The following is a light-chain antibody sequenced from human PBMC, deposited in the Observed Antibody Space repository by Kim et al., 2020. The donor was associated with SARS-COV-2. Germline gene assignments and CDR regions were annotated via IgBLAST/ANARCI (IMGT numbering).Light chain of an antibody. CDR1: SGDVGGYNF. J-gene: IGLJ1*01. V-gene: IGLV2-14*03. Sequence: GQSITISCTGTSGDVGGYNFVSWYQQHPGKVPKLMIYDVNIRPSGVSNRFSGSKSGNTASLTISGLQAEDEADYYCNSFTTSSTHVFGTGTKVTVL. CDR3: NSFTTSSTHV. CDR2: DVN.